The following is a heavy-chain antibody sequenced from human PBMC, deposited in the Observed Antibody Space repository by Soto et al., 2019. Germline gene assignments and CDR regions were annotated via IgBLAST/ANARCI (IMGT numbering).Heavy chain of an antibody. J-gene: IGHJ4*02. CDR1: GYTFTSYD. Sequence: VQLVQSGAEVKKPGASVKVSCKASGYTFTSYDMHWVRQAPGQRLEWMGWINAGNGNTKYSQKFQGRVTITRDTSASTAYMELSSLRSEDTAVYYCARGEIVATIPDYWGQGTLVTVSS. D-gene: IGHD5-12*01. CDR2: INAGNGNT. V-gene: IGHV1-3*01. CDR3: ARGEIVATIPDY.